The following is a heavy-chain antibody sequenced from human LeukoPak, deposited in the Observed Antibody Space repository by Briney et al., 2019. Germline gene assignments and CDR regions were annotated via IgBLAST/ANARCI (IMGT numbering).Heavy chain of an antibody. D-gene: IGHD3-3*01. J-gene: IGHJ5*02. V-gene: IGHV4-4*07. CDR3: ARDWVFGVVIIDAAFDP. CDR2: IYPSGST. Sequence: SETLSLTCTVSGGSISSYYWTWIRQPAGKGLEWIGRIYPSGSTNYNPSLKSRVTMSVDTSKNQFSLKLSSVTAADTAVYYCARDWVFGVVIIDAAFDPWGQGTLVTVSS. CDR1: GGSISSYY.